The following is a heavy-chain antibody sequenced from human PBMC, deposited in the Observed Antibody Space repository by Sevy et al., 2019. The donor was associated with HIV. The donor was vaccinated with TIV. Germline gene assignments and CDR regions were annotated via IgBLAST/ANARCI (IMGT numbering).Heavy chain of an antibody. J-gene: IGHJ4*02. CDR3: ARDHARHWSFDY. CDR2: VYPKGGST. V-gene: IGHV1-46*01. D-gene: IGHD1-1*01. Sequence: ASVKVSCKTSGYAFIRNNMHWVRQAPGQGLEWMGIVYPKGGSTSYAQKFQGRVTLTTDAFTNTLYMELTSLRSDDTAVYYCARDHARHWSFDYWGQGTLVTVSS. CDR1: GYAFIRNN.